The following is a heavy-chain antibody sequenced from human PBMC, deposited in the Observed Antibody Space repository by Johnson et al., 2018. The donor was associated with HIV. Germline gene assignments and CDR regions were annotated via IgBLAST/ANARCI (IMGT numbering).Heavy chain of an antibody. J-gene: IGHJ3*02. CDR2: IKQDGSEK. CDR1: GFTFSSYW. Sequence: VQLVESGGGVVQPGGSLRLSCAASGFTFSSYWMSWVRQTPGKGLEWVANIKQDGSEKYYVDSVKGRFTISRDNAKNSLHLQMNGLRAEDTAVYYCARDRVHGGSYYSGAFDIWGQGTMVTVSS. CDR3: ARDRVHGGSYYSGAFDI. D-gene: IGHD1-26*01. V-gene: IGHV3-7*03.